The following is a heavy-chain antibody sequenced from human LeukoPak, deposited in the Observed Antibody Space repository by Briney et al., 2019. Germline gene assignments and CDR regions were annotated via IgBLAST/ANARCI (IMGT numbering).Heavy chain of an antibody. D-gene: IGHD4-17*01. CDR2: ISGYSETT. V-gene: IGHV3-23*01. CDR3: ANGDSFDY. Sequence: GGSLRLSCAASGFTFTTYAMTWVRQAPGKGLEWVSGISGYSETTYYADSVKGRFTISRDNSKNTLYLQMNSLRAEDTAVYYCANGDSFDYWGQGTLVTVSS. J-gene: IGHJ4*02. CDR1: GFTFTTYA.